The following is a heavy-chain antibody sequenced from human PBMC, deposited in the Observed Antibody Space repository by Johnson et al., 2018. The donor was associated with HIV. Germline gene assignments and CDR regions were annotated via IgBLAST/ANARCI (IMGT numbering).Heavy chain of an antibody. V-gene: IGHV3-66*01. CDR2: IYSGGST. Sequence: VQLVESGGGLVQPGGSLRLSCAASGFTFSSYGMHCVRQAPGKGLEWVSVIYSGGSTYYADSVKGRFTISRDNSKNALYLQMHSLTAEDTALYYCARDQSSSWPGDAFDIWGQGTLVTVSS. D-gene: IGHD6-13*01. CDR3: ARDQSSSWPGDAFDI. CDR1: GFTFSSYG. J-gene: IGHJ3*02.